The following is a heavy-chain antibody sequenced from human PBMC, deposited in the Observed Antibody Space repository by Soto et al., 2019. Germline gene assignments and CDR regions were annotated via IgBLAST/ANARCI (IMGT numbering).Heavy chain of an antibody. CDR3: ARDTWRRDY. V-gene: IGHV3-33*01. Sequence: GGSLRLSCTASGFSFRSYGMHWVRQAPGKGLEWVAVIWYDGSKKYYGDSVKGRFTISRDDSKSTVYLHMNSLRAEDTAVYYCARDTWRRDYWGQGTQVTVSS. CDR1: GFSFRSYG. CDR2: IWYDGSKK. J-gene: IGHJ4*02. D-gene: IGHD6-25*01.